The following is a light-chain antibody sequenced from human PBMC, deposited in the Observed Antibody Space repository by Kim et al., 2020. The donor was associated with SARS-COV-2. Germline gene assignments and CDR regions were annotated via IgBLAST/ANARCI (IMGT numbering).Light chain of an antibody. CDR1: QSISRS. CDR3: QQYNNLWT. V-gene: IGKV1-5*03. J-gene: IGKJ1*01. CDR2: KAS. Sequence: SASVGDRVTITCRASQSISRSLVWYQQKPGKAPKLLIYKASGLESGVPSRFSGSGSGTEFTLTISSLQPDDFATYYCQQYNNLWTFGQGTKVDIK.